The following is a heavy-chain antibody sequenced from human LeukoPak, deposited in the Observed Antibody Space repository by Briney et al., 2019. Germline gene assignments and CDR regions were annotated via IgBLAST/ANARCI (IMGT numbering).Heavy chain of an antibody. CDR3: ASDRGVSGWRHRGFDY. Sequence: SVKVSCKASGGTFSSYAISWVRQAPGQGLEWMGRIIPIFGTANYAQKFQGRVTITTDESTSTAYIELSSLRSEDTAVYYCASDRGVSGWRHRGFDYWGQGTLVTVSS. CDR2: IIPIFGTA. CDR1: GGTFSSYA. J-gene: IGHJ4*02. D-gene: IGHD6-19*01. V-gene: IGHV1-69*05.